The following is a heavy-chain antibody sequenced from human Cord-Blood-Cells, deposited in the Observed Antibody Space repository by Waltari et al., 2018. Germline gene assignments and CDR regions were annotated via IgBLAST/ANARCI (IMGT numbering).Heavy chain of an antibody. V-gene: IGHV3-30-3*01. Sequence: QVQLVESGGGVVQPGRSLRLSCAASGFTFSSYAMHWVRQAPGKGLEWVAVISYEGSNKYYADSVKGRFTISRDNSKNTLYLQMNSLRAEDTAVYYCARGPEGLQLDYWGQGTLVTVSS. CDR1: GFTFSSYA. CDR2: ISYEGSNK. D-gene: IGHD4-4*01. J-gene: IGHJ4*02. CDR3: ARGPEGLQLDY.